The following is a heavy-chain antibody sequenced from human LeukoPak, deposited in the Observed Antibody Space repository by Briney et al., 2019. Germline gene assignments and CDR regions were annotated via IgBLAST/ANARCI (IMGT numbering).Heavy chain of an antibody. CDR2: ISGSGGST. V-gene: IGHV3-23*01. D-gene: IGHD3-22*01. CDR3: AKTGITMIVDYYFDY. J-gene: IGHJ4*02. Sequence: GGSLRLSCAASGFTFSTYVMSWVRQAPGKGLEWVSAISGSGGSTYYADSVKGRFTISRDNSKNTLYLQMNSLRAEDTAVYYCAKTGITMIVDYYFDYWGQGTLVTVSS. CDR1: GFTFSTYV.